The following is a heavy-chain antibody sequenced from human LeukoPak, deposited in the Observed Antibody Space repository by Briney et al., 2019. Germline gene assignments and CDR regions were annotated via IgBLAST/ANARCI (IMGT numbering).Heavy chain of an antibody. CDR2: ISSSSTYI. Sequence: GGSLRLSCAASGFTFSDYTMNWVRQAPGKGLEWVSSISSSSTYIYYADSVKGRFTISRDNAKNSLYLQMNRLRAEDTAVYYCARRRLEQRDAFDIWGQGTVVTVSS. V-gene: IGHV3-21*01. CDR1: GFTFSDYT. J-gene: IGHJ3*02. D-gene: IGHD1/OR15-1a*01. CDR3: ARRRLEQRDAFDI.